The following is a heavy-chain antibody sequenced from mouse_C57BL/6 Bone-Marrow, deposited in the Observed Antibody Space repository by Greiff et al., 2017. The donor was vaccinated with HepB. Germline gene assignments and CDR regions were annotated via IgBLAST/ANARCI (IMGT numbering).Heavy chain of an antibody. Sequence: EVKLVESGGGLVKPGGSLKLSCAASGFTFSDYGMHWVRQAPEKGLEWVAYISSGSSTIYYADTVKGRFNISRDNAKNTLFLQMTSLRSEDTAMYYCARGYYGSSPYWYFDVWGTGTTVTVSS. J-gene: IGHJ1*03. D-gene: IGHD1-1*01. CDR1: GFTFSDYG. CDR2: ISSGSSTI. CDR3: ARGYYGSSPYWYFDV. V-gene: IGHV5-17*01.